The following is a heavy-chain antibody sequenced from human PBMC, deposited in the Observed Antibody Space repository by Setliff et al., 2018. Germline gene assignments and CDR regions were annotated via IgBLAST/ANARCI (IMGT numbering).Heavy chain of an antibody. CDR2: ISGDGRTI. Sequence: GGSLRLSCAASGFDFSYYYMRWARQAPGKGLEWISKISGDGRTIYQAASVRGRFTISMDNADNSLYLQMNSLRADDTALYYCARDGVSYAMDVWGQGTTVTVSS. CDR1: GFDFSYYY. J-gene: IGHJ6*02. CDR3: ARDGVSYAMDV. V-gene: IGHV3-11*04. D-gene: IGHD2-2*01.